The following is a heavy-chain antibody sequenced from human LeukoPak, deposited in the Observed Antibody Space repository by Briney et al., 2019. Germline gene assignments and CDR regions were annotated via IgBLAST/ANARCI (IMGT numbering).Heavy chain of an antibody. D-gene: IGHD6-19*01. CDR1: GGSFSGYY. CDR2: INHSGDT. Sequence: TSETLSLTCAVYGGSFSGYYWSWIRQPPGKGLEWIGDINHSGDTKYSPSLKSRVTISVDTSKNHFPLKLNSVTAADTAIYYCASVNIAMVRWAFDIWGHGTMVTVSS. V-gene: IGHV4-34*01. J-gene: IGHJ3*02. CDR3: ASVNIAMVRWAFDI.